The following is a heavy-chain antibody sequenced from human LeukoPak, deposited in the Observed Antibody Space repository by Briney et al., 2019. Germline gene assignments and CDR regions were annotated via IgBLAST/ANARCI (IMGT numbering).Heavy chain of an antibody. CDR3: AKDLAYSAYLVGDAFDI. CDR1: GFTFDDYA. Sequence: GGSLRLSCAASGFTFDDYAMHWVRQAPGKGLEWVSSISWNSGSIGYADSVKGRFTISRDNAKNSLYLQMNSLRAEDTALYYCAKDLAYSAYLVGDAFDIWGQGTMVTVSS. J-gene: IGHJ3*02. D-gene: IGHD4-4*01. V-gene: IGHV3-9*01. CDR2: ISWNSGSI.